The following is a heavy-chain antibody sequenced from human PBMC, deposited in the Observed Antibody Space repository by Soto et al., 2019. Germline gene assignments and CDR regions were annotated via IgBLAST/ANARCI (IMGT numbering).Heavy chain of an antibody. CDR3: AKDSSSGMDV. CDR2: ISYDGSNK. CDR1: GFTFSSYG. J-gene: IGHJ6*02. Sequence: GGSLRLSCAASGFTFSSYGMHWVRQAPGKGLEWVAVISYDGSNKYYEDSVKGRLTISRDNSKNTLYLQMNSLRAEDTAVYYCAKDSSSGMDVWGQGTTVTVSS. V-gene: IGHV3-30*18.